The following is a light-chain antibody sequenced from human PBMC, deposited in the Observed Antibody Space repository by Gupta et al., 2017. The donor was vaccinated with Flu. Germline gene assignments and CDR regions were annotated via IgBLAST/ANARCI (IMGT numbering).Light chain of an antibody. V-gene: IGLV6-57*01. CDR2: EDN. CDR3: QSYDSSTLYV. J-gene: IGLJ1*01. Sequence: FMLTQPHAVSESPGKTVTISCTRSSRSIASNYMQWYQQHPGSSPTTVIYEDNQRPSGVPDRCSGSIDSSSNSASLTISGLKTEDEADYYCQSYDSSTLYVFGTGTKVTVL. CDR1: SRSIASNY.